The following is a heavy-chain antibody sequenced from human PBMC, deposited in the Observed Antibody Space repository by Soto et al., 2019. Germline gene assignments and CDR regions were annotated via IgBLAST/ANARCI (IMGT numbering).Heavy chain of an antibody. J-gene: IGHJ4*02. Sequence: SETLSLTCTVSGDSISGSNHYWGCIRQPPGKGLEWIGSIYYSGSTYYNPSLKSRVTISVDTSKDQFSLKLSSVTASDTAVYYCAKYSGSYYTFSDYWGQGTLVTVSS. D-gene: IGHD1-26*01. CDR2: IYYSGST. V-gene: IGHV4-39*01. CDR3: AKYSGSYYTFSDY. CDR1: GDSISGSNHY.